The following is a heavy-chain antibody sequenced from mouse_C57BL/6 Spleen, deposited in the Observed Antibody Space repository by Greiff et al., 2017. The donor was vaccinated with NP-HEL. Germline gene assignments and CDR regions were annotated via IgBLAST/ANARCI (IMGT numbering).Heavy chain of an antibody. D-gene: IGHD2-3*01. CDR1: GYSITSGYY. J-gene: IGHJ2*01. V-gene: IGHV3-6*01. CDR3: ATLYDGLGNY. Sequence: EVKLVESGPGLVKPSQSLSLTCSVTGYSITSGYYWNWIRQFPGNKLEWMGYISYDGSNNYNPSLKNRISITRDTSKNQFFLKLNSVTTEDTATYYCATLYDGLGNYWGQGTTLTVSS. CDR2: ISYDGSN.